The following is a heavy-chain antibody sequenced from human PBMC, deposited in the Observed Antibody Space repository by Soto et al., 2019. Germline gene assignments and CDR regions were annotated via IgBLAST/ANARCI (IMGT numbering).Heavy chain of an antibody. V-gene: IGHV4-39*01. D-gene: IGHD2-8*01. CDR2: VYYRGRS. Sequence: SETLSLTCTVSGGSVSNSNYYWGWTRQSPGKGLEWIGSVYYRGRSYSKSSVKSRVTISVDTSKNQFSLNLNSVTASDTAVYFCVSQRTSVLTQAYFDYWGPGALVTVSS. CDR3: VSQRTSVLTQAYFDY. CDR1: GGSVSNSNYY. J-gene: IGHJ4*02.